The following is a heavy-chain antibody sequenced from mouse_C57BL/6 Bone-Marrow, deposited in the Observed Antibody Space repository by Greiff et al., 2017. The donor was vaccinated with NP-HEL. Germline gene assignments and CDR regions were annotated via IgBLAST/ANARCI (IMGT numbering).Heavy chain of an antibody. CDR3: TTLNWDVWYFDV. CDR1: GFNIKDDY. V-gene: IGHV14-4*01. J-gene: IGHJ1*03. CDR2: IDPENGDT. Sequence: EVMLVESGAELVRPGASVKLSCTASGFNIKDDYMHWVKQRPEQGLEWIGWIDPENGDTEYASKFQGKATITADTSSNTAYLQLSSLTSEDTAVYYCTTLNWDVWYFDVWGTGTTVTVSS. D-gene: IGHD4-1*01.